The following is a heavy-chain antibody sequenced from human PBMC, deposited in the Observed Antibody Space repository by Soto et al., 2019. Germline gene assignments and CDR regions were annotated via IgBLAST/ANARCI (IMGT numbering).Heavy chain of an antibody. CDR2: IYPGDSDT. D-gene: IGHD2-2*01. V-gene: IGHV5-51*01. CDR1: GYSFTSYW. CDR3: ARHSKTYCISTSCYGVDELRSAYYYYSYGMDV. J-gene: IGHJ6*02. Sequence: PGESLKISCKGSGYSFTSYWIGWVRQMPGKGLEWMGIIYPGDSDTRYSPSFQGQVTISADKSISTAYLQWSSLKASDTAMYYCARHSKTYCISTSCYGVDELRSAYYYYSYGMDVWGQGTTVTVSS.